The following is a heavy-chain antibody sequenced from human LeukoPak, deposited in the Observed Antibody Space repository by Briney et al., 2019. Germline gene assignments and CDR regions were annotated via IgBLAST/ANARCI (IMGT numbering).Heavy chain of an antibody. D-gene: IGHD2-21*02. CDR3: ARDYCTRGGDCYKEDLFDP. J-gene: IGHJ5*02. CDR2: ISPYDGDT. Sequence: ASVKVSCKASGYTFAIYGINWVRQAPGQGLEWMAWISPYDGDTNYAQNFEGRVTMTTETSTSTAYMELRSLRSDDTDIYYCARDYCTRGGDCYKEDLFDPWGQGTLVTVSS. CDR1: GYTFAIYG. V-gene: IGHV1-18*01.